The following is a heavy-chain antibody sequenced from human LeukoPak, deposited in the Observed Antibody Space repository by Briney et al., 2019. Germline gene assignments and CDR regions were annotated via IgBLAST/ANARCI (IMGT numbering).Heavy chain of an antibody. D-gene: IGHD3-10*01. CDR2: IYYSGST. V-gene: IGHV4-61*08. Sequence: SETLPLTCTVFGASVSSGGYYWSWLRQPPGKGLEWIGYIYYSGSTNYNPSLKSRVTISVDTSKNQFSLKVSSVTAADTAVYYCARRGGSGRSFDYWGQGTLVTVSS. J-gene: IGHJ4*02. CDR1: GASVSSGGYY. CDR3: ARRGGSGRSFDY.